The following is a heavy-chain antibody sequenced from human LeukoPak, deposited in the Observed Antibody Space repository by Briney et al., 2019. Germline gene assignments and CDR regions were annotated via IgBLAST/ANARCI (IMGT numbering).Heavy chain of an antibody. V-gene: IGHV3-30*03. CDR1: GFTFSSYG. J-gene: IGHJ6*02. CDR2: ISYDGSNK. D-gene: IGHD3-9*01. CDR3: AREGYDISLWGGSQDV. Sequence: GGSLRLSCAASGFTFSSYGMHWVRQAPGKGLEWVAVISYDGSNKYYADSVKGRFTISRDNSKNTLYLQMNSLRAEDTAVYYCAREGYDISLWGGSQDVWGQGTTVTVSS.